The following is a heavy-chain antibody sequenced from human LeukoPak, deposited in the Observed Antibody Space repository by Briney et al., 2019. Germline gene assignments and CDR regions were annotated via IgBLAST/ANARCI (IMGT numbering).Heavy chain of an antibody. CDR3: ARGRCSGGSCYSGRYYFDY. J-gene: IGHJ4*02. CDR2: INHSGST. V-gene: IGHV4-34*01. D-gene: IGHD2-15*01. CDR1: GGSISSYY. Sequence: SETLSLTCTVSGGSISSYYWSWIRQPPPKGLDWIGEINHSGSTNYNPYLKSRVTISVDTSKNQFSLKLSSVTAADTAVYYCARGRCSGGSCYSGRYYFDYWGQGTLVTVSS.